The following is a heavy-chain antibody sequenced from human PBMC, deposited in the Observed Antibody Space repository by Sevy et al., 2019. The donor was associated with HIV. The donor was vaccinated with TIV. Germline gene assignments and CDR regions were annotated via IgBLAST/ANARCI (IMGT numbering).Heavy chain of an antibody. V-gene: IGHV1-2*02. Sequence: ASVKVSCKASGYTFTGYYMHWVRQAPGQGLEWMGWINPNSGGTNYAQKFQGRVTMTRDTSISTAYMELSRLRSDDTDVYYCARDRLARIFGDFYYYYYYCMDVWGQGTTVTVSS. D-gene: IGHD3-3*01. CDR3: ARDRLARIFGDFYYYYYYCMDV. CDR1: GYTFTGYY. J-gene: IGHJ6*02. CDR2: INPNSGGT.